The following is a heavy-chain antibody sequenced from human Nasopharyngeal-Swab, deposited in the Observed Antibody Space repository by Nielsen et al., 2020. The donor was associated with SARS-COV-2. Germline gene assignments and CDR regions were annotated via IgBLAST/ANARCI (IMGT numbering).Heavy chain of an antibody. CDR1: GFTFSDYY. CDR3: ARAGTSDYYYYGMDV. Sequence: GGSLRLSCAASGFTFSDYYMSWIRQAPGKGLEWVSYISSSSSYTNYADSVKGRFTISRDNAKNSLYLQMNSLRAEDTALYHCARAGTSDYYYYGMDVWGQGTTVTVSS. J-gene: IGHJ6*02. D-gene: IGHD6-13*01. V-gene: IGHV3-11*05. CDR2: ISSSSSYT.